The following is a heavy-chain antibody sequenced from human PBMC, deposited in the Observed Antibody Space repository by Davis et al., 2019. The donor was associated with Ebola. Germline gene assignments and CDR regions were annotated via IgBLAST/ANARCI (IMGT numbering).Heavy chain of an antibody. CDR3: ARVGTGWYLVSWFDP. V-gene: IGHV1-18*01. Sequence: ASVKVSCKASGGTFSSYTISWVRQAPGQGLEWMGWISTNNGNTNYAQKIQGRVTMTADTSTSTAFMELRSLRSDDTAVYYCARVGTGWYLVSWFDPWGQGTLVTVSS. CDR2: ISTNNGNT. J-gene: IGHJ5*02. CDR1: GGTFSSYT. D-gene: IGHD6-19*01.